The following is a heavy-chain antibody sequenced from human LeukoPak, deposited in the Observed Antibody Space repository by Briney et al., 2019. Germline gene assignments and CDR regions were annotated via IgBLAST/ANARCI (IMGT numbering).Heavy chain of an antibody. V-gene: IGHV1-69*13. D-gene: IGHD3-9*01. CDR1: GGTFSSYA. J-gene: IGHJ6*02. CDR3: ARDPLLTPGTDYYYYGMDV. Sequence: SVKVSCKASGGTFSSYAISWVRQAPGQGLEWMGGIIPIFGTANYAQKFRGRVTITADESTSTAYMELSSLRSEDTAVYYCARDPLLTPGTDYYYYGMDVWGQGTTVTVSS. CDR2: IIPIFGTA.